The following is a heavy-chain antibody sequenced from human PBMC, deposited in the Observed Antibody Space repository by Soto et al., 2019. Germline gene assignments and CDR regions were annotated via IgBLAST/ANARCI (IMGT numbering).Heavy chain of an antibody. V-gene: IGHV1-69*01. D-gene: IGHD4-17*01. Sequence: QVQLEHSGPEVKRPGTSVKVSCKASGGAFGRYSVSWVRQAPGQGLEWIGGVIPVFNTSNYSLKFHGRVAIFADLSTNTVFMELRSLRSEDTALYYCARGDEMTAVTIFEYWGQGTLVTVSS. CDR3: ARGDEMTAVTIFEY. CDR1: GGAFGRYS. CDR2: VIPVFNTS. J-gene: IGHJ4*02.